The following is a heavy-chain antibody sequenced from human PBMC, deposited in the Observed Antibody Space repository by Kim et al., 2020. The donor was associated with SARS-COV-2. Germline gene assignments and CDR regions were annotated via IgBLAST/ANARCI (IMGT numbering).Heavy chain of an antibody. V-gene: IGHV3-23*01. CDR1: GFTFTSYA. J-gene: IGHJ4*02. CDR3: AKAAGGSGYTKHYFDY. D-gene: IGHD3-22*01. CDR2: ISTSGSGT. Sequence: GGSLRLSCAASGFTFTSYAMTWVRQAPGKGLEWVSGISTSGSGTYYVDSVKGRFTISRDNSKNTLYLQMNSLRAEDTAVYYCAKAAGGSGYTKHYFDYWGQGTLVTVSS.